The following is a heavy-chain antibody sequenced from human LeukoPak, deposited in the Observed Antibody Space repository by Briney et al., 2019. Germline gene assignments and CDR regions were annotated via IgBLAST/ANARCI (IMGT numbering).Heavy chain of an antibody. V-gene: IGHV4-59*01. CDR3: ARERKTSSPSVGATGFDI. D-gene: IGHD1-26*01. CDR2: IYYSGST. Sequence: SETLSLTCTVSGGSISSYYWSWIRQPPGKGLEWIGYIYYSGSTNYNPSLKSRVTISVDTSKNQFSLKLSSVTAADTAVYYCARERKTSSPSVGATGFDIWGQGTMVTVSS. J-gene: IGHJ3*02. CDR1: GGSISSYY.